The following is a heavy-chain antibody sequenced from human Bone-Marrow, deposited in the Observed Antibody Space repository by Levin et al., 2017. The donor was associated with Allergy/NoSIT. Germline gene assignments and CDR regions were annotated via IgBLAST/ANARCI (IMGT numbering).Heavy chain of an antibody. D-gene: IGHD2-15*01. V-gene: IGHV3-23*01. CDR1: EFSFSTYA. CDR2: ISGNGVNR. J-gene: IGHJ4*02. Sequence: LSLTCAASEFSFSTYAMNWVRQAPGKGLEWVSSISGNGVNRYYIDSVRGRFTISRDNSKNTVYLEMNSLSAEDTAVYYCARKHLGGYFDTWGQGTLVTVSS. CDR3: ARKHLGGYFDT.